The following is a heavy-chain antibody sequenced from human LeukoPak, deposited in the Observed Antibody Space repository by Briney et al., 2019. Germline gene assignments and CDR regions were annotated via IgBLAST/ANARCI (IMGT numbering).Heavy chain of an antibody. D-gene: IGHD2-15*01. Sequence: GGSLRLSCAASGFTFSSYGMHWVRQAPGKGLEWVAIISYDGSNKYYADSVKGRFTISRDNSKNTLYLQMNSLRAEDTAVYYCARVSVAGAQTHDYWGQGTLVTVSS. V-gene: IGHV3-30*03. J-gene: IGHJ4*02. CDR2: ISYDGSNK. CDR1: GFTFSSYG. CDR3: ARVSVAGAQTHDY.